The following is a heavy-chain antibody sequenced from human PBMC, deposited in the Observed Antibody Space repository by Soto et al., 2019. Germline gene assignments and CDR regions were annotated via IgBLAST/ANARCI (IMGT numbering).Heavy chain of an antibody. D-gene: IGHD3-16*01. Sequence: DVQLLESGGDVVRPGGSLRLSCAASGFTFSSYAMGWVRQAPGKGLEWVAGVSRAGIYTFYADSVRGRFSISRDNSRDTVDLYMNALRGDDTAVYFCVKYTVTEDLGESWGQGTLVSVSS. CDR2: VSRAGIYT. V-gene: IGHV3-23*01. CDR3: VKYTVTEDLGES. J-gene: IGHJ5*02. CDR1: GFTFSSYA.